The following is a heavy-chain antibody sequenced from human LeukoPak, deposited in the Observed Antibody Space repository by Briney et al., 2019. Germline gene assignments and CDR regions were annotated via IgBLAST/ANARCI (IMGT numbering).Heavy chain of an antibody. CDR2: IYYGGST. V-gene: IGHV4-59*08. D-gene: IGHD1-26*01. CDR3: ARQWWEPRDWFDP. CDR1: GGSISSYY. J-gene: IGHJ5*02. Sequence: SETLSLTCTVSGGSISSYYWSWIRQPPGKGLEWIGYIYYGGSTNYNPSLKSRVTISVDTSKNQFSLKLSSVTAADTAVYYCARQWWEPRDWFDPWGQGTLVTVSS.